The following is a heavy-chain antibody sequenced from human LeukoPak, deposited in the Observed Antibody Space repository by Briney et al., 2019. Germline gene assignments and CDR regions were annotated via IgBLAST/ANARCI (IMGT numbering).Heavy chain of an antibody. CDR1: GFIFSSYS. V-gene: IGHV3-21*01. D-gene: IGHD3-16*01. CDR2: ISSSESYI. CDR3: ATMRGGYEGYFDY. J-gene: IGHJ4*02. Sequence: GGSLRLSCAASGFIFSSYSMNWVRQAPGKGLEWFSSISSSESYIYYADSVKGRFTISRDNAKNSLYLQMSSLRAEDTAVYYCATMRGGYEGYFDYWGQGTLVTVSS.